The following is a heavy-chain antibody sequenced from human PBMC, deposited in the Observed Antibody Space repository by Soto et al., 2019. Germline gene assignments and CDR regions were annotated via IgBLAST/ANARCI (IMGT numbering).Heavy chain of an antibody. Sequence: SETLSLTCAVSGGSISSGGYSWSWIRQPPGKGLEWIGYIYHSGSTYYNPSLKSRVTISVDRSKNQFSLKLSSVTAADTAVYYCASSHAGAHITAAVHWGQGTQVTVYS. J-gene: IGHJ4*02. D-gene: IGHD6-13*01. CDR1: GGSISSGGYS. V-gene: IGHV4-30-2*01. CDR3: ASSHAGAHITAAVH. CDR2: IYHSGST.